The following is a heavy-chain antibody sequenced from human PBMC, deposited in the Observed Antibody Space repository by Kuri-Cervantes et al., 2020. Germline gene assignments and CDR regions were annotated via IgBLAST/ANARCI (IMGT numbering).Heavy chain of an antibody. V-gene: IGHV3-48*01. J-gene: IGHJ4*02. D-gene: IGHD5-12*01. CDR2: ITASSSAT. CDR1: GFTFNNYN. CDR3: TREPRLLDY. Sequence: GGSLRLSCAASGFTFNNYNMIWVRQAPGKGLEFLSYITASSSATYYADSVKGRFTISRDNAMNSLNLQMNSLRAEDTAVYYCTREPRLLDYWGQGTLVTVSS.